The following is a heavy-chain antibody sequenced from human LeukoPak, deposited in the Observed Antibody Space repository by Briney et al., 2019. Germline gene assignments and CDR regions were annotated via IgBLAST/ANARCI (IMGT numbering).Heavy chain of an antibody. J-gene: IGHJ3*02. CDR1: GFTFSRYG. CDR2: PRYNESNK. CDR3: AGGIWSGYDSALGAFDI. V-gene: IGHV3-30*02. Sequence: GGYLSLSGAATGFTFSRYGMHWVGQAPGTGLEWAALPRYNESNKYYEDSVSGRFTISRDNSKNTLYLQRNSLGAEDTAVYYCAGGIWSGYDSALGAFDIWGQGTMVTVSP. D-gene: IGHD3-3*01.